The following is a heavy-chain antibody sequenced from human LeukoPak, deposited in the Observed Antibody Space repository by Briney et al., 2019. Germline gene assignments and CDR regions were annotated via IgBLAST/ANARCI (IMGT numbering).Heavy chain of an antibody. D-gene: IGHD4-17*01. Sequence: GGSLRLSCAASGFTFSSYAMNWVRQAPGKGLGWISGIRDSGDITYYADSVKGRFTISRDNSKNTLYLQINSLRAEDTAVYYCAKAREKHHEYGDYFADYWGQGTLVTVSS. CDR1: GFTFSSYA. CDR2: IRDSGDIT. J-gene: IGHJ4*02. V-gene: IGHV3-23*01. CDR3: AKAREKHHEYGDYFADY.